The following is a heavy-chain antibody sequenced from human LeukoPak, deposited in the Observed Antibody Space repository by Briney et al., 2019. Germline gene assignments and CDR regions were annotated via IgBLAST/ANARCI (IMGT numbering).Heavy chain of an antibody. J-gene: IGHJ4*02. CDR1: GFSFSIYS. D-gene: IGHD2-15*01. Sequence: PGGSLRLSCAASGFSFSIYSVNWVRQAPGMGLEWVSAISTSGGTTYHADSVKGRFTISRDNSKNTLYLQMNSLRAEDTAVYYCVVCGGGRCQRGDDWGQGTLVTVSS. CDR2: ISTSGGTT. CDR3: VVCGGGRCQRGDD. V-gene: IGHV3-23*01.